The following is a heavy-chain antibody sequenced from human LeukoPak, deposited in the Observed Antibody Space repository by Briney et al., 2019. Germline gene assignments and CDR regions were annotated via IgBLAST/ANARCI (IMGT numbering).Heavy chain of an antibody. Sequence: SETLSLTCTVSGGSISSYYWSWIRQPAGKGLEWIGRIYTSGSTNYNPSLKSRVTMSVDTSKNQFSLKLSSVTAADTAVYYCARDSPDYYYYYYMDVWGKGTTVTVSS. CDR3: ARDSPDYYYYYYMDV. CDR2: IYTSGST. D-gene: IGHD1-14*01. CDR1: GGSISSYY. V-gene: IGHV4-4*07. J-gene: IGHJ6*03.